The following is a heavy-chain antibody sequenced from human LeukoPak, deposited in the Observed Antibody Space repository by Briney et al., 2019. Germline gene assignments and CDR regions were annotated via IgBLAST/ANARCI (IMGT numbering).Heavy chain of an antibody. J-gene: IGHJ3*02. V-gene: IGHV3-30*18. CDR1: GFTFSSYG. Sequence: GGSLRLSCAASGFTFSSYGMHWVRQAPGKGLEWVAVISYDGSNKYYADSVKSRFTISRDNSKNTLYLQMNSLRAEDTAVYYCAKGTTHYYDSSGPDAFDIWGQGTMVTVSS. CDR3: AKGTTHYYDSSGPDAFDI. CDR2: ISYDGSNK. D-gene: IGHD3-22*01.